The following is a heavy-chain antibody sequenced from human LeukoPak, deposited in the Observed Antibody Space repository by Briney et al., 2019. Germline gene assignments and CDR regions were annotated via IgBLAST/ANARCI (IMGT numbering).Heavy chain of an antibody. CDR1: GLTFSSYS. D-gene: IGHD1-20*01. Sequence: PGGSLRLSCAASGLTFSSYSMNWVRQAPGKGLEWVSSISSSSSYIYYADSVKGRFTISRDNAKNSLYLQMNSLRAEDTAVYYCARENNWNDVGLDYWGQGTLVTVSS. CDR3: ARENNWNDVGLDY. V-gene: IGHV3-21*01. J-gene: IGHJ4*02. CDR2: ISSSSSYI.